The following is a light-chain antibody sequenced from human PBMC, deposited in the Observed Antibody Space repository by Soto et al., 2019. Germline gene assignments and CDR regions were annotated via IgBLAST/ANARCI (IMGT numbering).Light chain of an antibody. J-gene: IGLJ7*01. Sequence: QSALTQPASVSGSPGQSITISCTGTSSDVGSYNLVSWYQQHPGKAPKLMIYEGSKRPSGVSNRFSGSKSGNTASLTISGLQAEDEADYYCCSYAGSSTFEVAVFGGGTQLTVL. CDR3: CSYAGSSTFEVAV. CDR2: EGS. CDR1: SSDVGSYNL. V-gene: IGLV2-23*03.